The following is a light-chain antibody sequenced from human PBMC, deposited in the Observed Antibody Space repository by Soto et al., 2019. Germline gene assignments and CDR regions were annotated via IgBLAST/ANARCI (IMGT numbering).Light chain of an antibody. CDR1: QSISSY. CDR2: AAS. J-gene: IGKJ1*01. V-gene: IGKV1-39*01. CDR3: QQSYSTPPGT. Sequence: DIQMTQSPSSLSASVGDRVTITCRASQSISSYLNWYQQKPGKAPKLLIYAASSLQSGVPSRFSGSGSGTDFTLTISSLQPEDFATYYGQQSYSTPPGTFGQGTKVDI.